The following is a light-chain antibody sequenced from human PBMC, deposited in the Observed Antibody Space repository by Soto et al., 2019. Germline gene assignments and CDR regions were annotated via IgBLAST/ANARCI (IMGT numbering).Light chain of an antibody. V-gene: IGKV1-5*03. Sequence: DIQMTQSPSTLSASVGDRVTISCRASRSISSWLAWYQQKPGQDPKVMIYKASILESGVPSRFSGRGSGTEFTLTVSSLQPDDFATYYCQQYNSLWTFGQGTKVEIK. CDR2: KAS. CDR3: QQYNSLWT. J-gene: IGKJ1*01. CDR1: RSISSW.